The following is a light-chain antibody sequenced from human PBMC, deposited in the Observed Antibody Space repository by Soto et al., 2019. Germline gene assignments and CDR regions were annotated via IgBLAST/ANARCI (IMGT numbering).Light chain of an antibody. V-gene: IGKV1-5*01. J-gene: IGKJ1*01. CDR3: QEYNPSQV. CDR2: DAS. CDR1: RSISTG. Sequence: TRWRATVPAWVGDGVSITCRASRSISTGLAWYQQKPGKAPQLLIFDASTLQSGVPSRFSGSGSGTEFTLTISSLPPDDSAPYNWQEYNPSQVFGQGTKVDIK.